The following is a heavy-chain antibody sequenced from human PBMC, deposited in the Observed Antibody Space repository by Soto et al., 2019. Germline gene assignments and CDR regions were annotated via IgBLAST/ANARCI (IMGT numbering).Heavy chain of an antibody. V-gene: IGHV3-66*01. CDR2: IYSGGST. CDR3: AKSMTPEKGYYYYYYMDV. J-gene: IGHJ6*03. CDR1: GFTVSSNY. Sequence: GGSLRLSCAASGFTVSSNYMSWVRQAPGKGLEWVSVIYSGGSTYYADSVKGRFTISRDNSKNTLYLQMNSLRAEDTAVYYCAKSMTPEKGYYYYYYMDVWGKGTTVTVSS.